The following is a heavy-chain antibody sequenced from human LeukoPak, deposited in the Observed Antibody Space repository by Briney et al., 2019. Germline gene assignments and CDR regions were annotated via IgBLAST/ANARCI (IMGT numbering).Heavy chain of an antibody. CDR3: AIINHPDGRVY. J-gene: IGHJ4*02. CDR2: IYAGNSDA. D-gene: IGHD5-24*01. Sequence: GESLKIPCKGSGYNFAQYRIGWVRQLPGKGLEWTAIIYAGNSDAKYSPSFQGQVSISTDRSISTAYLHWSSLKASDTAIYYCAIINHPDGRVYWGQGTLVTVSS. CDR1: GYNFAQYR. V-gene: IGHV5-51*01.